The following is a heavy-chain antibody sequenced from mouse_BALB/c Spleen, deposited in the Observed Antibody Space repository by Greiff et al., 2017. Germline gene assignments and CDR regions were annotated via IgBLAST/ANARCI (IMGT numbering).Heavy chain of an antibody. CDR1: GYTFTSYW. CDR2: IDPSDSYT. Sequence: QVQLQQPGAELVKPGASVKLSCKASGYTFTSYWMHWVKQRPGQGLEWIGEIDPSDSYTNYNQKFKGKATLTVDKSSSTAYMQLSSLTSEDSAVYYCAREYSNYNAMDYWGQGTSVTVSS. J-gene: IGHJ4*01. D-gene: IGHD2-5*01. V-gene: IGHV1-69*02. CDR3: AREYSNYNAMDY.